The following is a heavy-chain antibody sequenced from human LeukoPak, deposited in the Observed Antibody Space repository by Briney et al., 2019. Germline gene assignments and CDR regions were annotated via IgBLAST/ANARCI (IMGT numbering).Heavy chain of an antibody. CDR1: GGSISSGSYY. V-gene: IGHV4-61*02. CDR2: IYTSGST. J-gene: IGHJ3*02. CDR3: ARGPYSYDSSGAIDI. Sequence: PSQTLSLTCTVSGGSISSGSYYWSWIRQPAGKGLEWIGRIYTSGSTNYNPSLKSRVTISVDTSKNQFSLKLSSVTAADTAVYFYARGPYSYDSSGAIDIWGQGTMVTVSS. D-gene: IGHD3-22*01.